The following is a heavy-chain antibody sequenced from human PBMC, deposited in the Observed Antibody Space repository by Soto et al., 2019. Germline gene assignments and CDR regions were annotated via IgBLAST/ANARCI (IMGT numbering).Heavy chain of an antibody. J-gene: IGHJ4*02. CDR1: GGSFSDYS. Sequence: SETLSLTCAVYGGSFSDYSWTWIRQPPGKGLEWIGEINHSGSTYYNPSLKSRVTISVDTSKNQFSLKLTSVTAADTAVYYCARSMTTVVTLDYWGQGTLVTVSS. CDR2: INHSGST. V-gene: IGHV4-34*01. CDR3: ARSMTTVVTLDY. D-gene: IGHD4-17*01.